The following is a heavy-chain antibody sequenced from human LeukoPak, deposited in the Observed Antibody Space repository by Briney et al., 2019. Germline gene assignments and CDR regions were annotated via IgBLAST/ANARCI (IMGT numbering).Heavy chain of an antibody. D-gene: IGHD2-21*02. V-gene: IGHV4-34*01. CDR3: ARLVVTAPQYHYYMDV. Sequence: SETLSLTCTVSGGSFNGYYWTWIRQPPGKGLGWHAVINHIGTTNHNPSLKSRVTVSTDTSKNQFFLRLTSVTAADTALYYCARLVVTAPQYHYYMDVWGEGTTVTVSS. CDR2: INHIGTT. CDR1: GGSFNGYY. J-gene: IGHJ6*03.